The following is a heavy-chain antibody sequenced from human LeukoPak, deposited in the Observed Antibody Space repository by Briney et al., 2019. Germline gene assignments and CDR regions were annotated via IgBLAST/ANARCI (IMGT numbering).Heavy chain of an antibody. CDR1: GFTFSNLW. Sequence: GGSLRLSCAASGFTFSNLWMSWVRQAPGKGLKWVANIKQDGSEKYYVDSVKGRFTISRDNAQNSLYLQMNSLRAEDTAIYYCATSTAAAGTDWGQGTLITVSS. CDR2: IKQDGSEK. V-gene: IGHV3-7*03. D-gene: IGHD6-13*01. CDR3: ATSTAAAGTD. J-gene: IGHJ4*02.